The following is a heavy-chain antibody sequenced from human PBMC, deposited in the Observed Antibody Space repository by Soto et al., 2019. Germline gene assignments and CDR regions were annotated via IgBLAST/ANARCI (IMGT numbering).Heavy chain of an antibody. CDR3: ARESSSSCHDY. V-gene: IGHV1-18*01. Sequence: QVQLVQSRAEVKKPWASVKGSCRASRYTFTSYGISRVRQPPGQGGEWMGWSRAYNGNTNYAQKLQRRVPMSTTTSTSRAYMELRSLRSDDTAVYYCARESSSSCHDYWGKGTLVTVSS. CDR1: RYTFTSYG. J-gene: IGHJ4*02. D-gene: IGHD6-13*01. CDR2: SRAYNGNT.